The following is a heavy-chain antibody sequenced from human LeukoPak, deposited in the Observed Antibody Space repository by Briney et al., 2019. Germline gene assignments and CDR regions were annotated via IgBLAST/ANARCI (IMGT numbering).Heavy chain of an antibody. Sequence: SETLSLTCTVSGGPISDYYWSWIRQPPGKGLEWIGYSYYTGVTNYSPSLKSRVSISVDTSKKQFSLNLTSVTTADTAVYYCARLHLDYLDYWGQGAVVTVSS. CDR1: GGPISDYY. J-gene: IGHJ4*02. CDR3: ARLHLDYLDY. CDR2: SYYTGVT. V-gene: IGHV4-59*01.